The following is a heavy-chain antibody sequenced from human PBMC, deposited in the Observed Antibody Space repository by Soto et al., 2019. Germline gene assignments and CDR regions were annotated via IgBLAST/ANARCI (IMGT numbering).Heavy chain of an antibody. CDR1: GFTFSDYT. J-gene: IGHJ4*02. D-gene: IGHD6-19*01. Sequence: EVQLLESGGGLVQPGGSLTLSCAASGFTFSDYTMSWVRQAPGKVLECVSVILSDHNTYYADSVRGRFTISRDDSKNTLYLEMNSLRADDTAVYYCARRTSGYFGYWGQGTLVTVSS. V-gene: IGHV3-23*03. CDR2: ILSDHNT. CDR3: ARRTSGYFGY.